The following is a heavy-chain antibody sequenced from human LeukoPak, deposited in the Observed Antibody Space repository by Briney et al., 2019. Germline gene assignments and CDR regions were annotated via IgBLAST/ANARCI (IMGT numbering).Heavy chain of an antibody. D-gene: IGHD6-13*01. Sequence: GGSLRLSCAASGFTFSSYWMSWVRQAPGKGLEWVANIKQDGNEKCYVDSVKGRFTISRDNAKNSLYLQMNSLRAEDTAVYYCARDVSGDSSSWYWFDPWGQGTLVTVSS. CDR2: IKQDGNEK. V-gene: IGHV3-7*03. CDR3: ARDVSGDSSSWYWFDP. CDR1: GFTFSSYW. J-gene: IGHJ5*02.